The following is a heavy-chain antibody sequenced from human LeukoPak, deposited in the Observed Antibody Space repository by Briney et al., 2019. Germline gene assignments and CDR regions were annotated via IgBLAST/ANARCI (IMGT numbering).Heavy chain of an antibody. Sequence: ASVKVSCKASGYTFTGYYKHWVRQAPGQGLEWMGWINPNSGGTNYAQKFQGRVTMTRDTSISTAYMELSRLRSDDTAVYYCARFPPHYYGMDVWGQGTTVTVSS. CDR1: GYTFTGYY. V-gene: IGHV1-2*02. CDR3: ARFPPHYYGMDV. CDR2: INPNSGGT. J-gene: IGHJ6*02.